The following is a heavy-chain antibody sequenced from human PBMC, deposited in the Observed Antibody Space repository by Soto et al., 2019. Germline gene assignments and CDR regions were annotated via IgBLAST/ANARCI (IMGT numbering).Heavy chain of an antibody. Sequence: QVQLVQSGAEVKKPGASVKVSCKASGYTFTSYDINWVRQATGQGLEWMGWMNPNSGNTGYAQKFQGGVTLTRNTYISTAYMELSSLRSEDTAVYYCARGRNLWTNGVCSISYCYYGMDVWGQGTTVTVSS. J-gene: IGHJ6*02. CDR3: ARGRNLWTNGVCSISYCYYGMDV. CDR2: MNPNSGNT. D-gene: IGHD2-8*01. CDR1: GYTFTSYD. V-gene: IGHV1-8*01.